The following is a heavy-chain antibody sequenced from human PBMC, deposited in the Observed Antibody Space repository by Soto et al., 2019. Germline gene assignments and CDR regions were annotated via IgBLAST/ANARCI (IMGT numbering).Heavy chain of an antibody. D-gene: IGHD6-13*01. Sequence: QVQLQQWGAGLLEPSETLSLTCAVYGGSFSGYYWSWIRQPPGKGLEWIGEINHSGSTNYNPSLKSRVTISVDTSKNQFSLKLSSVTAADTAVYYCARGHSSSWYHYYGMDVWGQGTTVTVSS. CDR3: ARGHSSSWYHYYGMDV. CDR1: GGSFSGYY. J-gene: IGHJ6*02. V-gene: IGHV4-34*01. CDR2: INHSGST.